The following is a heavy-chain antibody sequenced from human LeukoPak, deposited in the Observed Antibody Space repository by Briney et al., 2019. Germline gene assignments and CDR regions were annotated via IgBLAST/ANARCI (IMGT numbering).Heavy chain of an antibody. CDR1: GFTFSSYA. D-gene: IGHD3-9*01. Sequence: GGSLRLSCAASGFTFSSYAMHWVRQAPGKGLEWVAVISYDGSNKYYADSMKGRFTISRDNSKNTLYLQMNSLRAEDTAVYYCARDKSFLTGYYMEGIDYWGQGTLVTVSS. CDR3: ARDKSFLTGYYMEGIDY. J-gene: IGHJ4*02. CDR2: ISYDGSNK. V-gene: IGHV3-30-3*01.